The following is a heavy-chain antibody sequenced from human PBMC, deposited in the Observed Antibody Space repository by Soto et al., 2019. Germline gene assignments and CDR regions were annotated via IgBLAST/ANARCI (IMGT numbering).Heavy chain of an antibody. CDR2: IYHSGST. D-gene: IGHD3-10*01. CDR3: ARMVRGFPGDI. J-gene: IGHJ3*02. Sequence: SETLSLTCAVSGGSISSCGYSWSWIRQPPGKGLEWIGYIYHSGSTYYNPSLKSRVTISVDRSKNQFSLKLSSVTAADTAVYYCARMVRGFPGDIWGQGTMVTVSS. V-gene: IGHV4-30-2*01. CDR1: GGSISSCGYS.